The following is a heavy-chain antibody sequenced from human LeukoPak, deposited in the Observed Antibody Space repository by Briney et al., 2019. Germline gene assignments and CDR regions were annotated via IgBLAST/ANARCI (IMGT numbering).Heavy chain of an antibody. J-gene: IGHJ4*02. CDR3: ARVSSVRGAPDYYFDY. CDR1: GASISNYY. Sequence: TSETLSLTCTVSGASISNYYWSWIRQPPGKGLEWIWYIHSGSTYYNPSLKSRVTMSVDTSKNQFSLKLSSVTAADTAVYYCARVSSVRGAPDYYFDYSGQGTLVTVSS. V-gene: IGHV4-59*12. CDR2: IHSGST. D-gene: IGHD3-10*01.